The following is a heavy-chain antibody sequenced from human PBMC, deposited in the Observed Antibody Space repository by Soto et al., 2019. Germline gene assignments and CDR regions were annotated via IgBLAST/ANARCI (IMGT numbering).Heavy chain of an antibody. Sequence: EVQLVESGGGLVKPGGSLRLSCAASGFTFSSYSMNWVRQAPGKGLEWVSSISSSSSYLYFADSVRGRFTISRDNAKNSLYLQMNSLRAEDRAVYYCARDRTGAMDAFDIWGQGTMVTVSS. CDR1: GFTFSSYS. D-gene: IGHD1-26*01. CDR3: ARDRTGAMDAFDI. V-gene: IGHV3-21*01. CDR2: ISSSSSYL. J-gene: IGHJ3*02.